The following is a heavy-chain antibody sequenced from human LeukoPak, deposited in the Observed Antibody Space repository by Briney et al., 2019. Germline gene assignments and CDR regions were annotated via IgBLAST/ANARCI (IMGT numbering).Heavy chain of an antibody. CDR3: ARGGGGIAAAGHISDFDY. CDR2: IKQDGSEK. Sequence: GGSLRLSCATAAFIFNNAWMSWVRQAPGKGLEWVANIKQDGSEKYYVDSVKGRFTISRDNAKNSLYLQMNSLRAEDTAVYYCARGGGGIAAAGHISDFDYWGQGTLVTVSS. CDR1: AFIFNNAW. J-gene: IGHJ4*02. V-gene: IGHV3-7*04. D-gene: IGHD6-13*01.